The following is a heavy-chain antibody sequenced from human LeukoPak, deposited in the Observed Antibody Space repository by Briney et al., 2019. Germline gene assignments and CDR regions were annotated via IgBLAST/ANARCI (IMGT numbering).Heavy chain of an antibody. Sequence: PGGSLRLSCAASGFTFINAWMAWVRQAPGKGLEWVGRIKAKAHGGTIEYAAPVKGRFTISRDDSKNTLYLTMNSLKTEDTAVYYCTTDGVGVEGATYDNWGQGTLVSVSS. V-gene: IGHV3-15*01. CDR1: GFTFINAW. CDR3: TTDGVGVEGATYDN. D-gene: IGHD1-26*01. J-gene: IGHJ4*02. CDR2: IKAKAHGGTI.